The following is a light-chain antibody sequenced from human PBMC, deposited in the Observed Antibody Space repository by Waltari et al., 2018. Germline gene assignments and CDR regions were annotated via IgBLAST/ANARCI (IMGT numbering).Light chain of an antibody. CDR2: AAS. CDR3: QHLNSNPLT. J-gene: IGKJ2*01. CDR1: QGISSY. V-gene: IGKV1-9*01. Sequence: DIQLTQSPSFLSASVGARVPITCRASQGISSYLAWYQQKPGKAPKLLIYAASTLQSGVPSRFSGSGSGTEFTLTISSLQPEDFAIYYCQHLNSNPLTFGQGTKLEIK.